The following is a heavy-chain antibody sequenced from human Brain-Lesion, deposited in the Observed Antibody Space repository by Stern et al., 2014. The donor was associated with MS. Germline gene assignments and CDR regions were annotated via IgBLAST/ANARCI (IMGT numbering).Heavy chain of an antibody. J-gene: IGHJ2*01. CDR1: GGSLSDSSYY. CDR2: VYFSGST. CDR3: ATRTTMATRSYWYFDL. V-gene: IGHV4-39*01. D-gene: IGHD4-23*01. Sequence: QLVESGPGLVKPSQTLSLTCTVSGGSLSDSSYYWGWIRQSPGKGLEWIGSVYFSGSTHYKPSLKSRVTISVDTSKNQFSLKVNSMTAADTAMYYCATRTTMATRSYWYFDLWGRGTLVTVSS.